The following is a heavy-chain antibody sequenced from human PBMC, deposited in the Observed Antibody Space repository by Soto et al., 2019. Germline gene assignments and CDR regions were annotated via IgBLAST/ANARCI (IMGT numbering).Heavy chain of an antibody. J-gene: IGHJ4*02. Sequence: EVHLLDSGGGLVQPGGSLRLSCAASGFTFTNYAMSWVRQAPGKGLEWVSSISGSGGNTYYEDSVRGRFTISRDNTKNTLYLQMNSLRAEDTAIYYCVKARAAGGFDYWGQGTLVTVSS. CDR2: ISGSGGNT. D-gene: IGHD3-10*01. V-gene: IGHV3-23*01. CDR3: VKARAAGGFDY. CDR1: GFTFTNYA.